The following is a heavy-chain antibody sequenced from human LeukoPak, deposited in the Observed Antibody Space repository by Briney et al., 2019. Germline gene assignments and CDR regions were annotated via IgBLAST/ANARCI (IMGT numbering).Heavy chain of an antibody. V-gene: IGHV1-69*04. Sequence: SVKVSCKASGGTFSSYAISWVRQAPGQGLEWMGRIIPILGIANYAQKFQGRVTITADKSTSTAYMELSSLRSEDTAVYYCARLCSGWFNDHPWGQGTLVTVSS. J-gene: IGHJ5*02. D-gene: IGHD6-19*01. CDR3: ARLCSGWFNDHP. CDR2: IIPILGIA. CDR1: GGTFSSYA.